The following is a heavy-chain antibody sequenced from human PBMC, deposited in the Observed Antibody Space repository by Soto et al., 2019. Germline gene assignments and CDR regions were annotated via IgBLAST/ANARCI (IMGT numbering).Heavy chain of an antibody. V-gene: IGHV4-31*03. CDR1: GGSISSGGYY. CDR3: ARATSYYYDSSGYYFDL. J-gene: IGHJ2*01. Sequence: SETLSLTCTVSGGSISSGGYYWSWIRQHPGNGLEWIGYIYYSGSTYYNPSLKSRVTISVDTSKNQFSLKLSSVTAADTAVYYCARATSYYYDSSGYYFDLWGRGTLVTVSS. D-gene: IGHD3-22*01. CDR2: IYYSGST.